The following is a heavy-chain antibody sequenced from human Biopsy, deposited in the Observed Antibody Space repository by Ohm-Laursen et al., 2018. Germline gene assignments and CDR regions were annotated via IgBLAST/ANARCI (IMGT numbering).Heavy chain of an antibody. J-gene: IGHJ6*02. D-gene: IGHD5-12*01. V-gene: IGHV4-34*01. CDR3: ARGSGYFKLDV. CDR2: INQSGST. CDR1: GESSNGYF. Sequence: GTLSLTWAVNGESSNGYFWNWIRQPPGKGLEWIGEINQSGSTKYNPSLKRRATLSADSSNSQFSLRLTSVTAADTAIYYCARGSGYFKLDVWGQGTTVTVSS.